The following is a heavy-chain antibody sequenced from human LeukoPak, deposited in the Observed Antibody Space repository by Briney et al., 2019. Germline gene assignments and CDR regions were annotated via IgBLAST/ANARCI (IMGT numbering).Heavy chain of an antibody. Sequence: SETLSLTCAVYGGSFSGYYWSWIRQPPGKGLEWIGEINHSGSTNYNPSLKSRVTISVDTSKNQFSLKLSSVTAADTAVYYCARGRDYYGSGSPSDYWGQGTLVTVSS. D-gene: IGHD3-10*01. CDR2: INHSGST. V-gene: IGHV4-34*01. CDR1: GGSFSGYY. J-gene: IGHJ4*02. CDR3: ARGRDYYGSGSPSDY.